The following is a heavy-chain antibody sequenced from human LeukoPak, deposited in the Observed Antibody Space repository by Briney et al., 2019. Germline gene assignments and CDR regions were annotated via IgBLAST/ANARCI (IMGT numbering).Heavy chain of an antibody. J-gene: IGHJ6*03. CDR2: IYDSGST. CDR3: ARGRSYYDFWSGYYDYYYYMDV. V-gene: IGHV4-59*01. D-gene: IGHD3-3*01. CDR1: GGSISSYY. Sequence: PSETPSLTCSVSGGSISSYYWSWIRQPPGKGLEWIGYIYDSGSTSYNPPLQSRVTISIDTSKNQFSLRLTSVTAADTAVYYCARGRSYYDFWSGYYDYYYYMDVWGKGATVTVSS.